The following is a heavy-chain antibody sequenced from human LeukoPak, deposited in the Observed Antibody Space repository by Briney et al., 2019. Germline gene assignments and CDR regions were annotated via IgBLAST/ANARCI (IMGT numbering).Heavy chain of an antibody. D-gene: IGHD3-3*01. CDR1: GFTFSNYA. Sequence: PGGSLRLSCAASGFTFSNYAVSWVRQAPGKGLEWVSAISGSGGTTYYADSVKGRFTISRDNSKNTLHLQMNSLRVEDTAVYYCAKWGPGYDFWSGVPHRGQGTLVTVSS. CDR2: ISGSGGTT. J-gene: IGHJ4*02. V-gene: IGHV3-23*01. CDR3: AKWGPGYDFWSGVPH.